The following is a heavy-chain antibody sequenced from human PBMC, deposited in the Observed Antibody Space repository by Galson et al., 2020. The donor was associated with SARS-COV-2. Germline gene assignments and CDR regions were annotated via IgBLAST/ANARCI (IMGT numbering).Heavy chain of an antibody. D-gene: IGHD6-19*01. Sequence: GGSLRLSCAASGFTFSSYGMHWVRQAPGKGLEWVAVISYDGSNKYYADSVKGRFTISRDNSKNTLYLQMNSLRAEDTAVYYCAKAPIGTFLKYSSGLNWFDPWGQGTLVTVSS. V-gene: IGHV3-30*18. J-gene: IGHJ5*02. CDR2: ISYDGSNK. CDR3: AKAPIGTFLKYSSGLNWFDP. CDR1: GFTFSSYG.